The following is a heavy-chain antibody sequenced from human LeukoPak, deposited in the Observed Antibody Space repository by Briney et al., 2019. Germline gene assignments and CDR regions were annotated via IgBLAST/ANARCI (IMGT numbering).Heavy chain of an antibody. J-gene: IGHJ3*02. D-gene: IGHD3-16*01. Sequence: PGGSLRLSCAASGFTFSAYNMNWVRQAPGKWLEWVSSISSSSTYIYYADSVKGRFTISRDNAKNSLYLQMNSLRAEDTAVYYCARVGVLVTAFDIWGQGTMVTVSS. CDR3: ARVGVLVTAFDI. V-gene: IGHV3-21*01. CDR2: ISSSSTYI. CDR1: GFTFSAYN.